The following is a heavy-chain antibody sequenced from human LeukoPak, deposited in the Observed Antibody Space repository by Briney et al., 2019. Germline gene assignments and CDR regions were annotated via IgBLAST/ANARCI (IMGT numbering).Heavy chain of an antibody. CDR2: ISGSGGST. CDR3: AKVTGRPEPWYGMDV. J-gene: IGHJ6*02. CDR1: GFTFSDYW. D-gene: IGHD6-6*01. V-gene: IGHV3-23*01. Sequence: GGSLRLSCAASGFTFSDYWMSWVRQAPGKGLEWVSAISGSGGSTYYADSVKGRFTISRDNSKNTLYLQMNSLRAEDTAVYYCAKVTGRPEPWYGMDVWGQGTTVTVSS.